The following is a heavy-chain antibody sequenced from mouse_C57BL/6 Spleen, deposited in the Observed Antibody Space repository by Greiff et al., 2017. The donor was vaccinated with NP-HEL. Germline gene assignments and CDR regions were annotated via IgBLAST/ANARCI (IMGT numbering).Heavy chain of an antibody. D-gene: IGHD1-1*01. Sequence: EVMLVESGGGLVKPGGSLKLSCAASGFTFSSYAMSWVRQTPEKRLEWVATISDGGSYTYYPDNVKGRFTISRDNAKNNLYLQMSHLKSEDTAMYYCARDHYYGSSLFAYWGQGTLVTVSA. CDR3: ARDHYYGSSLFAY. J-gene: IGHJ3*01. CDR2: ISDGGSYT. V-gene: IGHV5-4*01. CDR1: GFTFSSYA.